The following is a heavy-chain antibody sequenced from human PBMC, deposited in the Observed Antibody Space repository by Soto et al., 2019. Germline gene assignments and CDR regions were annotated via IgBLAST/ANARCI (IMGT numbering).Heavy chain of an antibody. J-gene: IGHJ3*02. V-gene: IGHV4-39*01. Sequence: PSETLSLTCTVSGGSISSSSYYWGWIRQPPGKGLEWIGSIYYSGSTYYNPSLKSRVTISVDTSKNQFSLKLSSVTAADTAVYSCARHRARWFGEFRDAFDIWGQGTMVTVSS. D-gene: IGHD3-10*01. CDR1: GGSISSSSYY. CDR3: ARHRARWFGEFRDAFDI. CDR2: IYYSGST.